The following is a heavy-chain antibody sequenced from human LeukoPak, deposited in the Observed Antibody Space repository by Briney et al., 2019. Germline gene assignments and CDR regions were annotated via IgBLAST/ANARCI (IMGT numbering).Heavy chain of an antibody. J-gene: IGHJ4*02. CDR1: GGSFSGYY. D-gene: IGHD3-3*01. V-gene: IGHV4-34*01. CDR2: INHSGST. Sequence: SETLSLTCAVYGGSFSGYYWSWIRQPPAKGLEWIGEINHSGSTNYNPSLKSRVTISVDTSKNQFSLKLSSVTAADTAVYYCARMGYYDFWSGYYPPPYFDYWGQGTLVTVSS. CDR3: ARMGYYDFWSGYYPPPYFDY.